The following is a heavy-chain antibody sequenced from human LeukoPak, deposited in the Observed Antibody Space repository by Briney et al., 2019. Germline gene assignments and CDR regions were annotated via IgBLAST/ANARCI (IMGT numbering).Heavy chain of an antibody. CDR3: ARDGVRWELPSAFDI. J-gene: IGHJ3*02. Sequence: ASVKVSCKASGYTFTDYYMHWVRQAPGQGLEWMGWINPNSGGTNYAQRFQGRVTMTRDTSISTAYMELSGLRSDDTAVYYCARDGVRWELPSAFDIWGQGTMVIVSS. V-gene: IGHV1-2*02. CDR2: INPNSGGT. CDR1: GYTFTDYY. D-gene: IGHD4-23*01.